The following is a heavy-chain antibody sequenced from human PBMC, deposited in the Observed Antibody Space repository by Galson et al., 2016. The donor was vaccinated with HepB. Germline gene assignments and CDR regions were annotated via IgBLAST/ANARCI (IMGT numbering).Heavy chain of an antibody. CDR3: AREIAPYDILTGYLNHGLDV. CDR1: GDSVSSNSGA. CDR2: TYYRSKWNN. Sequence: CAISGDSVSSNSGAWHWIRQSPSRGLEWLGRTYYRSKWNNDYAVSVKGRITINSDTSKNQFSLHLNSVTPQDTAVYYCAREIAPYDILTGYLNHGLDVWGQGTTVTVSS. D-gene: IGHD3-9*01. V-gene: IGHV6-1*01. J-gene: IGHJ6*02.